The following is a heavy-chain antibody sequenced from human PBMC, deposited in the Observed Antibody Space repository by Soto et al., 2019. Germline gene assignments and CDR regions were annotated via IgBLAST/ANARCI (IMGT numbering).Heavy chain of an antibody. CDR2: IDSSSSYI. CDR1: GFSFRNYN. Sequence: EGSLRLCCAASGFSFRNYNMNWVRQAPGKGLEWLSSIDSSSSYIDYADSVKGRLTISRDNAKNSLYLQMNSLRAEDTALYYCARSSDSWYLYYFDYWGQGALVTVSS. D-gene: IGHD6-13*01. V-gene: IGHV3-21*06. J-gene: IGHJ4*02. CDR3: ARSSDSWYLYYFDY.